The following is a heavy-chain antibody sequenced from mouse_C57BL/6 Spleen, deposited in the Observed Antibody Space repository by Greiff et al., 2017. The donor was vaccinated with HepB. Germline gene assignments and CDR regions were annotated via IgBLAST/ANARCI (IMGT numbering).Heavy chain of an antibody. Sequence: DVKLVESGGGLVKPGGSLKLSCAASGFTFSSYTMSWVRQTPEKRLEWVATISGGGGNTYYPDSVKGRFTISRDNAKNTLYLQMSSLRSEDTALYYCARHESWYFDVWGTGTTVTVSS. CDR3: ARHESWYFDV. CDR2: ISGGGGNT. J-gene: IGHJ1*03. V-gene: IGHV5-9*01. CDR1: GFTFSSYT.